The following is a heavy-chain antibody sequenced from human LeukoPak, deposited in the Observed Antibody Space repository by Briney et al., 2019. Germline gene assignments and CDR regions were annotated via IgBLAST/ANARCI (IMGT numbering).Heavy chain of an antibody. CDR2: THTSGST. CDR1: GGSMNNYY. V-gene: IGHV4-4*07. Sequence: KPSETLSLTRTVSGGSMNNYYWSWIRQPAEKGLEWIGRTHTSGSTNYNPSLKSRVTMSVDTSKNQFSLRLSSVTAADTAVYYCARIPSVFKDSVWYEAWIDPRGQGILVTVSS. D-gene: IGHD6-19*01. J-gene: IGHJ5*02. CDR3: ARIPSVFKDSVWYEAWIDP.